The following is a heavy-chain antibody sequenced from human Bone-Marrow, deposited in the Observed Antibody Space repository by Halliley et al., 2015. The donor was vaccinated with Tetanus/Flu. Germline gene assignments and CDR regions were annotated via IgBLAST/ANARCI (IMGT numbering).Heavy chain of an antibody. D-gene: IGHD5-18*01. J-gene: IGHJ6*02. CDR3: ARDYGYSYGYGLGV. CDR2: ISIFSNHI. V-gene: IGHV3-21*01. CDR1: GFSFSSYT. Sequence: SLRLSCAASGFSFSSYTMDWVRQAPGKGLEWVSSISIFSNHIYYTDSVRGRFTISRDNAKNSLYLQMNSLRAEDTALYYCARDYGYSYGYGLGVWGQGTTLTASS.